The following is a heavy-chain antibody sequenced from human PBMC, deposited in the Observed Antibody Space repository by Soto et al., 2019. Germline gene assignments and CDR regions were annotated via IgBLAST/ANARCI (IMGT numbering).Heavy chain of an antibody. D-gene: IGHD3-10*01. J-gene: IGHJ4*02. CDR2: TSRDGSNE. CDR1: GFTFSSYL. Sequence: QVQLVESGGGVVQPGRSLRLSCATSGFTFSSYLIHWVRQTQDKGLWWVAFTSRDGSNENYADSVKGGFTISRDNSKNTLYLEMNSLRAEDTAVYYCARDDEGGSDCDLGYWGQGTLVTVSS. CDR3: ARDDEGGSDCDLGY. V-gene: IGHV3-30-3*01.